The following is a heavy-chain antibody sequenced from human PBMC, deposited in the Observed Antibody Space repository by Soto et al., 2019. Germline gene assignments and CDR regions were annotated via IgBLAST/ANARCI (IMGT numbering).Heavy chain of an antibody. CDR2: IWYHGNTY. D-gene: IGHD4-4*01. CDR1: GFTFSSYC. CDR3: ARDRGYGGNYVFDF. Sequence: AAGCLMLSCAASGFTFSSYCMHWVPQAPGKGLECVATIWYHGNTYYYKDSIKGRFAVSRDNSKNTVFLQMSTLRAEDTATYYCARDRGYGGNYVFDFWGLGTMVTVSS. V-gene: IGHV3-33*08. J-gene: IGHJ4*02.